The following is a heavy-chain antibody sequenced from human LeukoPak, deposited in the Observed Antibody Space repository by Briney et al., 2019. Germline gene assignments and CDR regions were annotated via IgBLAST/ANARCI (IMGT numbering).Heavy chain of an antibody. J-gene: IGHJ4*02. Sequence: SETLSLTCAVYGGSFSGYYWSWIRQPPGKGLEWIREINHSGSTNYNPSLKSRVTISVDTSKNQFSLKLSSVTAADTAVYYCARGHYYGSGSYPFWGQGTLVTVSS. CDR3: ARGHYYGSGSYPF. V-gene: IGHV4-34*01. CDR1: GGSFSGYY. D-gene: IGHD3-10*01. CDR2: INHSGST.